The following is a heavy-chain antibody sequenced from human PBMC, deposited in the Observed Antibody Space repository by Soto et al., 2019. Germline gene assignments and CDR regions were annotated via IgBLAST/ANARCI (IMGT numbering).Heavy chain of an antibody. CDR2: IWHDGSNK. V-gene: IGHV3-30*19. Sequence: GGALRLSCVASPFTFCTYGMPWVRPAPGKGLEWVALIWHDGSNKYYADSVKGRFTISRDNSKNTLYLQMNSLRTEDTAVYYCARPLWRDDYNWGYFDLWGRGTLVTVSS. J-gene: IGHJ2*01. CDR1: PFTFCTYG. CDR3: ARPLWRDDYNWGYFDL. D-gene: IGHD4-4*01.